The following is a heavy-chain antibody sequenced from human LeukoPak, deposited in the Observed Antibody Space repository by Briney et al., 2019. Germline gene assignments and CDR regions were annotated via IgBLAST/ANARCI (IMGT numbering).Heavy chain of an antibody. CDR1: GGSISSYY. J-gene: IGHJ3*02. D-gene: IGHD3-22*01. Sequence: SETLSLTCTVSGGSISSYYWSWIRQPPGKGLEWIGYIYYSGSTNYNPSLKSRVTISVDTSKNQFPLKLSSVTAADTAVYYCAREYYYDSSGYSAFDIWGQGTMVTVSS. V-gene: IGHV4-59*01. CDR3: AREYYYDSSGYSAFDI. CDR2: IYYSGST.